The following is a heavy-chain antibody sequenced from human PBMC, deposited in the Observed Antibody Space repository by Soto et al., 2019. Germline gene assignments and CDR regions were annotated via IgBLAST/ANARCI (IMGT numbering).Heavy chain of an antibody. D-gene: IGHD6-19*01. V-gene: IGHV2-5*02. Sequence: QITLKESGPTLVKPTQTLTLTCTFAGFSLSSTRVAVGWIRQPPGKALEWLALIYWDDDKRYRPFLKSRLTITKDASKTQVVLTMTSMAPVDTATYYCAHSVVAGLGYYFDYWGQGTLATVSS. CDR3: AHSVVAGLGYYFDY. J-gene: IGHJ4*02. CDR2: IYWDDDK. CDR1: GFSLSSTRVA.